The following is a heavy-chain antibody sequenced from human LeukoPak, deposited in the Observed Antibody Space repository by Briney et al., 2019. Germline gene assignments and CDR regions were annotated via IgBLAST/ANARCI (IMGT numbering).Heavy chain of an antibody. Sequence: GASGKVSXKASGGTFSSYAISWLRQAPGQGLEWIGRIIPIFGTANYAQKFQGRVTITTDESTSTAYMELSSLRSEDTAVYYCARDLAPVRYDFWSGYLVYWGQGTLVTVSS. CDR3: ARDLAPVRYDFWSGYLVY. CDR2: IIPIFGTA. J-gene: IGHJ4*02. CDR1: GGTFSSYA. D-gene: IGHD3-3*01. V-gene: IGHV1-69*05.